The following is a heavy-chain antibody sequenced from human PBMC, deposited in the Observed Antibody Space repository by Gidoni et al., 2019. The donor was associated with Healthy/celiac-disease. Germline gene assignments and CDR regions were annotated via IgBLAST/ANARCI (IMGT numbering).Heavy chain of an antibody. D-gene: IGHD6-13*01. CDR3: ASLGLALRHGIWQQLDN. V-gene: IGHV1-8*01. CDR2: MNPNSGNT. J-gene: IGHJ4*02. Sequence: QVQLVQSGAEVKKPGASVKVSCKASGYTFNSYDINWVRQATGQGLEWMGWMNPNSGNTGYAQKFQGRVTMTRNTSISTAYMELSSLRSEDTAVYYCASLGLALRHGIWQQLDNWGQGTLVTVSS. CDR1: GYTFNSYD.